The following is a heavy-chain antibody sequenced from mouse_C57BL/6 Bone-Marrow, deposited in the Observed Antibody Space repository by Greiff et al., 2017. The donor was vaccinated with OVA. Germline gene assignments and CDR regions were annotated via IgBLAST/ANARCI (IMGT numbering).Heavy chain of an antibody. Sequence: VQLQQPGAELVKPGASVKMSCKASGYTFTSYWITWVKQRPGQGLEWIGDIYPGSGSTNYNEKFKSKATLTVDTSSSTAYMQLSSLTSEDSAVYYCARSTTVVAQGFDYWGQGTTLTVSS. CDR3: ARSTTVVAQGFDY. J-gene: IGHJ2*01. CDR2: IYPGSGST. CDR1: GYTFTSYW. V-gene: IGHV1-55*01. D-gene: IGHD1-1*01.